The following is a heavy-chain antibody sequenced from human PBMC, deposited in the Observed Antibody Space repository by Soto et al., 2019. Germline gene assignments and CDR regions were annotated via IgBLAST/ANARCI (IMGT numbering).Heavy chain of an antibody. CDR3: ARVVGSSGWYYASFDI. J-gene: IGHJ3*02. CDR1: GGSFSGSY. Sequence: SETPSLTCAVYGGSFSGSYWNWIRQPPGKGLEWIGEINQSGSTNYNPSLKSRVTISVDTSKNQFSLKLSSVTAADSAVYYCARVVGSSGWYYASFDIWGPGTMVTVSS. V-gene: IGHV4-34*01. D-gene: IGHD6-19*01. CDR2: INQSGST.